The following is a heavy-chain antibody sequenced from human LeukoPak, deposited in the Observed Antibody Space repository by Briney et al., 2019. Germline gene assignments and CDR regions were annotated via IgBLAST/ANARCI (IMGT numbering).Heavy chain of an antibody. D-gene: IGHD3-10*01. J-gene: IGHJ5*02. CDR3: ARTSTYGGFDP. CDR2: IRSSATTI. V-gene: IGHV3-48*03. Sequence: PGGSLRLSCAASGFTLSSYEVNWVRQAPGKGLEWVSYIRSSATTIYYADSVKGRFTISRDNAKNSLYLQMNSLRADDTAVYYCARTSTYGGFDPWGQGTLVTVSS. CDR1: GFTLSSYE.